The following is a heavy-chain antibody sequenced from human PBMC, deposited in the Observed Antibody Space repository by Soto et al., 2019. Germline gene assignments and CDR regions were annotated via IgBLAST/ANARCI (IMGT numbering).Heavy chain of an antibody. D-gene: IGHD3-3*01. Sequence: SVKVSCKTSGFTFTSSAVQWVRQARGQRLEWIGWIVVGSGNTNYAQKFQERVTITRDMSTSTAYMELSSLRSEDTAVYYCAASMGGSQTYYDFWSGYSRLDYWGQGTLVPVSS. CDR2: IVVGSGNT. CDR1: GFTFTSSA. J-gene: IGHJ4*02. CDR3: AASMGGSQTYYDFWSGYSRLDY. V-gene: IGHV1-58*01.